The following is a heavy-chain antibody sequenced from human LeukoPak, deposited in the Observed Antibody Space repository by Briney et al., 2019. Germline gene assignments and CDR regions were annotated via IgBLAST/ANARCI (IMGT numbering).Heavy chain of an antibody. J-gene: IGHJ4*02. D-gene: IGHD5-12*01. V-gene: IGHV4-34*01. CDR1: GGSFSGYY. Sequence: SETLSLTCAVYGGSFSGYYWSWIRQHPGKGLEWIGEINHSGSTNYNPSLKSRVTISVDTSKNQFSLKLSSVTAADTAVYYCARGRGYSGYDFYFDYWGQGTLVTVTS. CDR2: INHSGST. CDR3: ARGRGYSGYDFYFDY.